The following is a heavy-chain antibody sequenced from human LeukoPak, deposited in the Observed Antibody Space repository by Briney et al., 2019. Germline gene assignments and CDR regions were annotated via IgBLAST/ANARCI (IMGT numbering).Heavy chain of an antibody. J-gene: IGHJ3*02. CDR3: TRYYYDNSGYHDAFDI. V-gene: IGHV6-1*01. Sequence: SQTLSLTCAISGDSVSSNSAAWNWIRQSPSRGLEWLGRTYYRSKWYNDYALSVKSRITINPDTSKNQFSLQLDSATPEDTAVYYCTRYYYDNSGYHDAFDIWGRGTMVTVSS. CDR2: TYYRSKWYN. D-gene: IGHD3-22*01. CDR1: GDSVSSNSAA.